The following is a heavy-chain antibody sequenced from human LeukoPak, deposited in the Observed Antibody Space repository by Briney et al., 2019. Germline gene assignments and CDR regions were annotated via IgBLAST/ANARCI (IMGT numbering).Heavy chain of an antibody. Sequence: SETLSLTCTVSGGSISSSSYYWGWIRQPPGKGLEWIGSIYYSGSTNYNPSLKSRVTISVDTSKNQFSLRLRSVTAADTAVYYCARGGYFDSSGYYYFLDYWGQGTLVTVSS. J-gene: IGHJ4*02. D-gene: IGHD3-22*01. V-gene: IGHV4-39*07. CDR3: ARGGYFDSSGYYYFLDY. CDR1: GGSISSSSYY. CDR2: IYYSGST.